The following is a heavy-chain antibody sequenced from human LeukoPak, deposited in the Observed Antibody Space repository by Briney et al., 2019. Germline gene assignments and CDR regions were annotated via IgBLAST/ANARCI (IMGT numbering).Heavy chain of an antibody. D-gene: IGHD3-22*01. V-gene: IGHV3-33*01. J-gene: IGHJ3*02. CDR3: AREYFYDSSGYSDAFDI. CDR1: GFAFSNYG. CDR2: IRYDGSYK. Sequence: PGGSLRLSCSASGFAFSNYGVHWVRQAPGKGLEWVAVIRYDGSYKYYADSVKGRFTISRDNSKNTLYLQMNSLRAEDTAVYYCAREYFYDSSGYSDAFDIWGQGTLVTVSS.